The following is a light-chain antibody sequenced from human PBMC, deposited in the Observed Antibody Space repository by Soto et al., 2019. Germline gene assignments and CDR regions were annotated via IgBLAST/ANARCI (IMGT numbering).Light chain of an antibody. CDR3: QQYSTYPWT. Sequence: DIQLTQSPYTLSASVGDSVTLTCLASQSISSWLAWYQQKPGKAPKVLIFDASSLESGVPSRFSGSGSATEFTLTISSLQPDDFATYYCQQYSTYPWTFGQGTKVDIK. V-gene: IGKV1-5*01. J-gene: IGKJ1*01. CDR2: DAS. CDR1: QSISSW.